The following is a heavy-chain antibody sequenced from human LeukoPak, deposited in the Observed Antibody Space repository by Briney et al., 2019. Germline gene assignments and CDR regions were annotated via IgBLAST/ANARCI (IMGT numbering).Heavy chain of an antibody. D-gene: IGHD6-13*01. Sequence: GSVKVSCKASGYTFTGYYMHWVRQAPGQGLEWMGWINPNSGGTNYAQKFQGRVTMTRDTSISTAYMELSRLGCADTAVYYCARSYSSSWYVYFDYWGQRTLVTVSS. CDR1: GYTFTGYY. J-gene: IGHJ4*02. CDR2: INPNSGGT. CDR3: ARSYSSSWYVYFDY. V-gene: IGHV1-2*02.